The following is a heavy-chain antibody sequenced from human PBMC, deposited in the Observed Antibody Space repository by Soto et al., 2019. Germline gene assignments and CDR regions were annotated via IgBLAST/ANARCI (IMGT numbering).Heavy chain of an antibody. J-gene: IGHJ6*02. CDR1: GFTFSSYS. CDR2: ISSSSSYI. Sequence: EVQLVESGGGLVKPGGSLRLSCAASGFTFSSYSMNWVRQAPGKGLEWVSSISSSSSYIYYADSVKGRFTISRDNAKNSLYLQMNSLRAEDTAVYYCARDLYDSSGYISQYYYYYGMDVWGQGTTVTVSS. D-gene: IGHD3-22*01. CDR3: ARDLYDSSGYISQYYYYYGMDV. V-gene: IGHV3-21*01.